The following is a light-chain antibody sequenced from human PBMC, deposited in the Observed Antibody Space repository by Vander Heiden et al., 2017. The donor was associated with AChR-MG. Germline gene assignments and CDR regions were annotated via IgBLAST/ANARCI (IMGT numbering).Light chain of an antibody. V-gene: IGKV2-28*01. CDR1: QSLLHSNGYNY. CDR2: LGF. J-gene: IGKJ4*01. CDR3: MQDLQTPFT. Sequence: DIVMTQSPLSLPVTPGEPASISCRSSQSLLHSNGYNYLDWYLQKPGQSPQLLIYLGFNRASGVPDRFSGSGSGTDFTLKISRVEAEDVGVYYCMQDLQTPFTFGGGTKVEIK.